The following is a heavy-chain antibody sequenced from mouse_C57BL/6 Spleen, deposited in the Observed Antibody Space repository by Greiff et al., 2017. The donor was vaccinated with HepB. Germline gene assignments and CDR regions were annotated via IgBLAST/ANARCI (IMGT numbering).Heavy chain of an antibody. CDR2: ISDGGSYT. CDR1: GFTFSSYA. V-gene: IGHV5-4*01. Sequence: VQLKESGGGLVKPGGSLKLSCAASGFTFSSYAMSWVRQTPEKRLEWVATISDGGSYTYYPDNVKGRFTISRDNAKNNLYLQMSHLKSEDTAMYYCARERDYYGSPFDYWGQGTTLTVSS. CDR3: ARERDYYGSPFDY. J-gene: IGHJ2*01. D-gene: IGHD1-1*01.